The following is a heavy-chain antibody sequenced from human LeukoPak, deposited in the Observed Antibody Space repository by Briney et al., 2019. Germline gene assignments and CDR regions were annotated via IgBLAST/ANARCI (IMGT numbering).Heavy chain of an antibody. V-gene: IGHV3-23*01. CDR2: ISGSGAST. Sequence: GGSLRLSCLTSGFTFSTNAMSWVRQAPGKGLEWISGISGSGASTYYADSVTGRFTISSDNSKNTVYLQMNSLRPEDMAVYYCAKEIFSGLLYIDYWGQGTLVTVSS. CDR3: AKEIFSGLLYIDY. D-gene: IGHD5-12*01. CDR1: GFTFSTNA. J-gene: IGHJ4*02.